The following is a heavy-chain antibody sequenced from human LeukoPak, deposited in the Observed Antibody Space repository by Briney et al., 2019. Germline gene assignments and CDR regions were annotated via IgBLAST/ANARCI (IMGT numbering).Heavy chain of an antibody. CDR2: ISSTSSTV. V-gene: IGHV3-48*03. J-gene: IGHJ4*02. D-gene: IGHD6-6*01. CDR1: GFTFSSYE. CDR3: ARGRDSSSSYPGY. Sequence: GGSLRLSCAASGFTFSSYEMNWVRQAPGKGLEWVSYISSTSSTVYYADSVKGRFTISRDKVKNSLYLQMNSLRAEDTAVYYCARGRDSSSSYPGYWGQGTLVTVSS.